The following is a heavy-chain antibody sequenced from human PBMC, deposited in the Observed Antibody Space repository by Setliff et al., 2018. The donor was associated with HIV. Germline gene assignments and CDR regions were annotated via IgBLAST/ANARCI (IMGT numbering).Heavy chain of an antibody. CDR1: GYTFSNFG. J-gene: IGHJ6*02. CDR3: ARGDYGSGSYYPYYFYYGMDV. V-gene: IGHV1-69*13. D-gene: IGHD3-10*01. CDR2: IIPIYGTP. Sequence: SVKVSCKSSGYTFSNFGVSWVRQAPGQGLEWLGGIIPIYGTPIYAQKFQGRVTITADESTSTAYMELSSLRSEDTAVYYCARGDYGSGSYYPYYFYYGMDVWGQGTTVTVSS.